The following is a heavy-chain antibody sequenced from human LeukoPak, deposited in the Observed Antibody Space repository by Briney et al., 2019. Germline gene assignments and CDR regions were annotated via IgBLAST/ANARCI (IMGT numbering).Heavy chain of an antibody. CDR2: IIPIFGTA. D-gene: IGHD6-19*01. CDR1: GGTFSSYA. J-gene: IGHJ5*02. V-gene: IGHV1-69*13. Sequence: GASVKVSYKASGGTFSSYAISWVRQAPGQGLEWMGGIIPIFGTANYAQKFQGRVTITADESTSTAYMELSSLRSEDTAVYYCAKNRIAVQNWFDPWGQGTLVTVSS. CDR3: AKNRIAVQNWFDP.